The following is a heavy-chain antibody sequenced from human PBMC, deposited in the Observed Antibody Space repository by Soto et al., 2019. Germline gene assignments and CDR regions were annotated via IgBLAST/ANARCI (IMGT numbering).Heavy chain of an antibody. V-gene: IGHV1-69*13. CDR2: IIPIFGTA. CDR3: ARGGVPAAIRTYYYYGMDV. CDR1: GGTFSSYA. D-gene: IGHD2-2*02. Sequence: SVKVSCKASGGTFSSYAISWVRQAPGQGLEWMGGIIPIFGTANYAQKFQGRVTITADESTSTAYMELSSLRSEDTAVYYCARGGVPAAIRTYYYYGMDVWGQGTTVTVSS. J-gene: IGHJ6*02.